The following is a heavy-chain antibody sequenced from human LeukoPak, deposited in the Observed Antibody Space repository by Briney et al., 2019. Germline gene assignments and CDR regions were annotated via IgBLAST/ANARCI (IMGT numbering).Heavy chain of an antibody. CDR2: INSDGSNT. CDR1: GFSFSTSW. J-gene: IGHJ3*02. CDR3: ARVAQGRFFDI. Sequence: PGGSLRLSCAASGFSFSTSWMRWVRHTPEKGLVWVSRINSDGSNTIYADSVKGRFTISRDNAKNTLFLQMNSLRAEDTAVYYCARVAQGRFFDIWGQGTMVTVSS. V-gene: IGHV3-74*01. D-gene: IGHD3-10*01.